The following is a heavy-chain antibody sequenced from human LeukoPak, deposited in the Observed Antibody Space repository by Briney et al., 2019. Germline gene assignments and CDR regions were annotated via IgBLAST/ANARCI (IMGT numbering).Heavy chain of an antibody. V-gene: IGHV4-59*01. CDR3: ARAMGNPYSDY. D-gene: IGHD1-14*01. Sequence: SETLSLTCTVSGGSISSYYWSWIRQPPGKGLEWIGYIYYSGSTNYNPSLKSRVTISVDTSKNQFSLKLSSVTAADTAVYYCARAMGNPYSDYWGQGTLVTVSS. CDR2: IYYSGST. J-gene: IGHJ4*02. CDR1: GGSISSYY.